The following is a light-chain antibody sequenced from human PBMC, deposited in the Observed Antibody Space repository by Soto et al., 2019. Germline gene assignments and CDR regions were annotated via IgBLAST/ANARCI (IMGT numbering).Light chain of an antibody. J-gene: IGLJ1*01. CDR2: EVS. CDR1: SSDVGGYKY. Sequence: QSALTEPASVSGSPGQSITISCTGSSSDVGGYKYVSWYQQHPGKAPKLMIFEVSNRPSGVSNRFSGPKSGNTASLTISGLQAEDEADYFCGSYTSSNTLVFGTGTKLTVL. V-gene: IGLV2-14*01. CDR3: GSYTSSNTLV.